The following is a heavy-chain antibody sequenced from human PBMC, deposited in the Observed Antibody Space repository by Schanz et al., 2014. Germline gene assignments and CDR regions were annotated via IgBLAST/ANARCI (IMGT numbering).Heavy chain of an antibody. CDR2: IRYDGSSK. Sequence: QVKLVESGGGLVQPGGSLRLSCAASGYTFSDHFMDWVRQAPGRGLEWVAFIRYDGSSKYYADSVRGRFTISRDDSKNTLYLQMNSLRPEDTAIYYCAKDSVLVATGHDYFDYWGQGTLVTVSS. CDR1: GYTFSDHF. V-gene: IGHV3-30*02. J-gene: IGHJ4*02. D-gene: IGHD2-21*01. CDR3: AKDSVLVATGHDYFDY.